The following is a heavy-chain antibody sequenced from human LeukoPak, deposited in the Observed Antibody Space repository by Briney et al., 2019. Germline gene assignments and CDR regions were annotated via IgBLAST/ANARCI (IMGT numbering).Heavy chain of an antibody. CDR3: ARDARDGYGGNPFDY. CDR2: ISGSGSAI. CDR1: GFTFSDYY. J-gene: IGHJ4*02. V-gene: IGHV3-11*01. Sequence: GGSLRLSCAASGFTFSDYYMSWIRQAPGKGLEWVSYISGSGSAIYYADSVKGRFTISRDNAKNSLYLQMNSLRAEDTAVYYCARDARDGYGGNPFDYWGQGTLVTVSS. D-gene: IGHD4-23*01.